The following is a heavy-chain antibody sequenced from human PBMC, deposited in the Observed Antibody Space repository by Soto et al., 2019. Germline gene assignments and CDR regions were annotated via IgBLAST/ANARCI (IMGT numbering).Heavy chain of an antibody. CDR3: ATLLGKDGFDV. V-gene: IGHV3-23*01. CDR2: ISGSGTTR. D-gene: IGHD2-15*01. J-gene: IGHJ6*02. Sequence: EVQLLESGGGLVQPGGSLRLSCAASGFTFSSYGISWVRQAPGKGLEWVSTISGSGTTRYYADSVKGRFTISRDNSKITVSLQMTSLRAEDTAVYYCATLLGKDGFDVWGQGATVTVSS. CDR1: GFTFSSYG.